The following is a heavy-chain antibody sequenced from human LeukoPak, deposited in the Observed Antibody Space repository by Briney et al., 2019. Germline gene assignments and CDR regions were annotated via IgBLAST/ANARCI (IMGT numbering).Heavy chain of an antibody. CDR3: ARRLDY. Sequence: GGSLRLSCAVSGFTFSSYSMNWVSQAPGKGLEWVSYISSSGTTIYYADSVKGRFTISRDNVKNSLYLQMNSLRADDTAVYYCARRLDYWGQGTLVTVSS. V-gene: IGHV3-48*01. CDR1: GFTFSSYS. CDR2: ISSSGTTI. J-gene: IGHJ4*02.